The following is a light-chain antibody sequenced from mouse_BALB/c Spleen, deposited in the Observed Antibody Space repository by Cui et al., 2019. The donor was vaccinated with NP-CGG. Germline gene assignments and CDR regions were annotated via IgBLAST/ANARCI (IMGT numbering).Light chain of an antibody. CDR2: GTN. V-gene: IGLV1*01. J-gene: IGLJ1*01. Sequence: QAVVTQEPALTTSPGETVTLTCRSSTGAVTTSNYANWVQEKPDHLFTGLIGGTNNRAPGVPARFSGSLIGDKAALTTTGAQTEDEAMYFCALWYSNHWVFGGGTKLTVL. CDR3: ALWYSNHWV. CDR1: TGAVTTSNY.